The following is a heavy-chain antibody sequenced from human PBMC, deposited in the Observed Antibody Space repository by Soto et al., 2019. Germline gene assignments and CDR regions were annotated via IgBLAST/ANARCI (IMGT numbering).Heavy chain of an antibody. J-gene: IGHJ4*02. Sequence: QVPLQESGPGLVKPSQTLSLTCTVSGRSLSRGSYYWSWIRQHPGKGLEWIGYIYHSGSTYYNPSLKSRATISLDTSKNQFSLKLSSVTAADTAVYYCARDYMAVVDWGQGTLVTVSS. CDR3: ARDYMAVVD. D-gene: IGHD2-15*01. CDR1: GRSLSRGSYY. V-gene: IGHV4-31*03. CDR2: IYHSGST.